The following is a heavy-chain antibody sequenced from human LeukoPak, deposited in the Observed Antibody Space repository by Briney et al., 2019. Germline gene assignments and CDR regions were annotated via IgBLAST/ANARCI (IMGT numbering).Heavy chain of an antibody. V-gene: IGHV3-64*01. J-gene: IGHJ1*01. D-gene: IGHD3-22*01. Sequence: GGSLRLSCAASGFIFNSYAMHWVRQAPGRGLEYVSAITSNGGSTFYANSVKGRFTISRDNAKNSLYLQMNSLRAEDTAVYYCATYSSLNRREFQYWGQGTLLTVSS. CDR3: ATYSSLNRREFQY. CDR1: GFIFNSYA. CDR2: ITSNGGST.